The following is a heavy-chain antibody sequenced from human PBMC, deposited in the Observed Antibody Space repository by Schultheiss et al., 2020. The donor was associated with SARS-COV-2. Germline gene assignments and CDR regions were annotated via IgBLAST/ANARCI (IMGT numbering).Heavy chain of an antibody. V-gene: IGHV4-4*07. Sequence: SQTLSLTCTAAGGSISSYYWSWIRQPAGKGLEWIGRIYTSGSTNYNPSLKSRVTMSVDTSKNQFSLKLSSVTAADTAVYYCARDRLSMIKNGMDVWGQGTAVTVSS. CDR2: IYTSGST. CDR1: GGSISSYY. J-gene: IGHJ6*02. D-gene: IGHD3-16*01. CDR3: ARDRLSMIKNGMDV.